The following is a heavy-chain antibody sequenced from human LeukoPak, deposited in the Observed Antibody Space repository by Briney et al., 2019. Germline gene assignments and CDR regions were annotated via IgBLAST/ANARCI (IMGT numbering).Heavy chain of an antibody. CDR3: ARGIISPTRGYCSSTSCPVFAY. V-gene: IGHV4-34*01. Sequence: SETLSLTCTVSGGSISSYYWSWIRQPPGKGLEWIGEINHSGSTNYNPSLKSRVTISVDTSKNQFSLKLSSVAAADTAVYYCARGIISPTRGYCSSTSCPVFAYWGQGTLVTVSS. J-gene: IGHJ4*02. D-gene: IGHD2-2*01. CDR1: GGSISSYY. CDR2: INHSGST.